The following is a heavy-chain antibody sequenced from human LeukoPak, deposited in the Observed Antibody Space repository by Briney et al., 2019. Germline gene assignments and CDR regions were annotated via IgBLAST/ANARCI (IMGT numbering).Heavy chain of an antibody. J-gene: IGHJ5*02. V-gene: IGHV3-23*01. CDR2: ISGSGGRT. D-gene: IGHD3-9*01. Sequence: PGGSLRLSCAASGFTFSSYAMSWVRQAPGKGLEWVSAISGSGGRTYHADSVKGRFTLSRDTSKNTLYLQINSLRAEDTAVYYCAKGYDILTGYDPWGQGTLVTVSS. CDR1: GFTFSSYA. CDR3: AKGYDILTGYDP.